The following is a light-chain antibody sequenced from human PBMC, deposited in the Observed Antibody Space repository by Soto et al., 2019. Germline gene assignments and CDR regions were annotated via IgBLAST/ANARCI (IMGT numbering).Light chain of an antibody. J-gene: IGLJ1*01. Sequence: QSVLTQPPSVSAAPGQKVTISCSGSTSNVGSNTVHWYQHLPGTAPKLLIYGNNQRPSGVPDRFSGSTSGTSASLAISGLRSEDESDYYCATWDDSLNGYVFGTGTKVTVL. V-gene: IGLV1-44*01. CDR2: GNN. CDR3: ATWDDSLNGYV. CDR1: TSNVGSNT.